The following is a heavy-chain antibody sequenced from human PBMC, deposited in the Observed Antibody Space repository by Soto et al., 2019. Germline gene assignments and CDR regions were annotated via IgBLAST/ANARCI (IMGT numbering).Heavy chain of an antibody. CDR3: ARTTIFGVVNTYYFDY. J-gene: IGHJ4*02. V-gene: IGHV4-34*01. D-gene: IGHD3-3*01. CDR1: GGSFSGYY. CDR2: INHSGST. Sequence: PSETLSLTCAVYGGSFSGYYWSWIRQPPGKGLEWIGEINHSGSTNYNPSLKSRVTISVDTSKNQFSLKLSSVTAADTAVYYCARTTIFGVVNTYYFDYWGQGTLVTV.